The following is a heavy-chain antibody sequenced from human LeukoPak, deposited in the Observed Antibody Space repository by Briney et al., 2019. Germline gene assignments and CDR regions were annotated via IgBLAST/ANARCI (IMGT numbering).Heavy chain of an antibody. Sequence: GGSLRLSCAASGLSLSIYGMLWVRQAPGKGLEWVASIRHDGNNKYYADSVKGRFTISRDNSKNTLFLQMNSLRTDDTAVYYCAKRAGYCSSTSCLAVDYWGQGTLVTVSS. CDR1: GLSLSIYG. CDR2: IRHDGNNK. CDR3: AKRAGYCSSTSCLAVDY. J-gene: IGHJ4*02. V-gene: IGHV3-30*02. D-gene: IGHD2-2*01.